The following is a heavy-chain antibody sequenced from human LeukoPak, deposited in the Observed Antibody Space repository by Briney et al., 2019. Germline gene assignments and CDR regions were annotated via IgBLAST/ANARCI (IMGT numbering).Heavy chain of an antibody. V-gene: IGHV4-39*01. Sequence: NPSETLSVTCSVVGASVYSGDYYWAWIRQPPGKSLEYIGSIFYTGSTYDNPSLTGRFSMSVDTSKNQFSLHLASVTATDTAVYYCARRCVYGSENYFEYWGRGALVIVSS. J-gene: IGHJ4*02. CDR2: IFYTGST. CDR3: ARRCVYGSENYFEY. CDR1: GASVYSGDYY. D-gene: IGHD3-10*01.